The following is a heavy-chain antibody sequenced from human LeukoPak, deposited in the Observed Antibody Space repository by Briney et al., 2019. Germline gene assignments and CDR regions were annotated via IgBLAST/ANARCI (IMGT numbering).Heavy chain of an antibody. V-gene: IGHV3-23*01. CDR2: ITSTSDAT. CDR3: ATDEAHCSGGSCYSFAY. CDR1: GFPFSSYV. J-gene: IGHJ4*02. Sequence: PGGSLRLSCAASGFPFSSYVMCWVRQAPGKGLEWVSSITSTSDATFYADSVKGRFTISRDNSKNTLYLQMDSLRAEDAAVYYRATDEAHCSGGSCYSFAYWGQGTLVTVSS. D-gene: IGHD2-15*01.